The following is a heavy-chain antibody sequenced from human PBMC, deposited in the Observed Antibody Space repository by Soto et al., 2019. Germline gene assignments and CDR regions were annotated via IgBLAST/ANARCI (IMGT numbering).Heavy chain of an antibody. Sequence: GGSLRLSCSASGFTFSSYAMHWVRQAPGKGLEYVSAISSNGGSTYYADSVKGRFTISRDNSKNTLYLQMSSLRAEDTAVYYCVKEFFYGDYFGYYFDYWGQGTLVTVSS. CDR3: VKEFFYGDYFGYYFDY. V-gene: IGHV3-64D*08. D-gene: IGHD4-17*01. CDR1: GFTFSSYA. CDR2: ISSNGGST. J-gene: IGHJ4*02.